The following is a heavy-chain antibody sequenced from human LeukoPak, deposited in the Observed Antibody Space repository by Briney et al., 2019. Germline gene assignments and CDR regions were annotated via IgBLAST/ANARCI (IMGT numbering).Heavy chain of an antibody. CDR2: FDPEDGET. CDR3: ATASVVPAAIYPQRSNWFDP. Sequence: ASVKVSCKVSGYTLTELSMHWVRQAPGKGLEWMGGFDPEDGETIYAQKFQGRVTMTEDTSTDTAYMELSSLRSEDTAVYYCATASVVPAAIYPQRSNWFDPWGQGTLVTVSS. CDR1: GYTLTELS. D-gene: IGHD2-2*02. V-gene: IGHV1-24*01. J-gene: IGHJ5*02.